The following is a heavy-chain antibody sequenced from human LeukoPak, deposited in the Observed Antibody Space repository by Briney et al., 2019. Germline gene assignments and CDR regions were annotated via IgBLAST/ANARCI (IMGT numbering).Heavy chain of an antibody. Sequence: PGESLRLSCAASGFAFSSYSMSWVRQAPGKGLEWVSGINWNGGSTGYADSVKGRFTISRDNAKNSLYLQMNSLRAEDTALYYCARMSGAGLSGSYGYWGQGTLVTVSS. CDR2: INWNGGST. CDR3: ARMSGAGLSGSYGY. D-gene: IGHD1-26*01. V-gene: IGHV3-20*04. CDR1: GFAFSSYS. J-gene: IGHJ4*02.